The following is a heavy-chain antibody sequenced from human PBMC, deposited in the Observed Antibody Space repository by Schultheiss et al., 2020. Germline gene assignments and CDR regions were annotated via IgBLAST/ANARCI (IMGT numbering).Heavy chain of an antibody. CDR3: AGDYVWGSFPY. D-gene: IGHD3-16*01. CDR2: IIPIFGTA. J-gene: IGHJ4*02. CDR1: GYTFTSYD. Sequence: SVKVSCKASGYTFTSYDINWVRQAPGQGLEWMGGIIPIFGTANYAQKFQGRVTITADESTSTAYMELSSLRSEDTAVYYCAGDYVWGSFPYWGQGTLVTVSS. V-gene: IGHV1-69*13.